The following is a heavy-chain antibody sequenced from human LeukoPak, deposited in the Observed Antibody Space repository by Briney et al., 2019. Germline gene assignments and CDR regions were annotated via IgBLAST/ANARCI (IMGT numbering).Heavy chain of an antibody. CDR1: GFTFSSFA. Sequence: GGSLRLSCAASGFTFSSFAMHWVRQAPGKGLEWVAVISYDGSNKFYADSVKGRFTLSRDNSKNTLYLQMNSLRIEDTAVYYCGRGSVGFGELNYWGQGTLVTVSS. CDR2: ISYDGSNK. J-gene: IGHJ4*02. D-gene: IGHD3-10*01. V-gene: IGHV3-30-3*01. CDR3: GRGSVGFGELNY.